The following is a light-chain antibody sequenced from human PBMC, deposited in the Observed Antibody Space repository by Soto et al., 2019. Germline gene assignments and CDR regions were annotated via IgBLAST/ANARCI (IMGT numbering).Light chain of an antibody. V-gene: IGKV3-20*01. J-gene: IGKJ3*01. CDR3: QQYSSSPPEFT. CDR1: QSISSNY. Sequence: EIVLTQSPGTLSLSPGERATLSCRASQSISSNYFAWYQQRPGQAPRLLIFGASYRATGIPDRFSGSGSGTDFTLTISRLEPEDFAVYFCQQYSSSPPEFTFGPGTRVESK. CDR2: GAS.